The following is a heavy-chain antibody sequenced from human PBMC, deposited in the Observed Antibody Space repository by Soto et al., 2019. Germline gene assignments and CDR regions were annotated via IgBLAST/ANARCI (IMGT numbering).Heavy chain of an antibody. Sequence: SETLSLTCSVSGGSMTGSYWNWIRQPPGKTLEWIGYVYYSGSTSYNRSLMSRVTISVDTSKNQFSLKLRSVTSADTALYYCAREGTSDATGYANFDSWGQGILVTVSS. J-gene: IGHJ4*02. D-gene: IGHD2-2*01. CDR1: GGSMTGSY. V-gene: IGHV4-59*01. CDR2: VYYSGST. CDR3: AREGTSDATGYANFDS.